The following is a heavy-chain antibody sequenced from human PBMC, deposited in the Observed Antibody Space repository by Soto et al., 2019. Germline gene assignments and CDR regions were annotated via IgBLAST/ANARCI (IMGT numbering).Heavy chain of an antibody. CDR3: ARADDYDDLGDY. Sequence: DLVESGGGLVKPGTSLRLSCEASGFIFRSFTMHWVRQAPGKGLEWVSSISATGKNIYYADSMKGRITVSRDNANNSLFLVMSSLRAEDTAIYFCARADDYDDLGDYWGQGTLVTVSS. CDR2: ISATGKNI. J-gene: IGHJ4*02. D-gene: IGHD4-17*01. CDR1: GFIFRSFT. V-gene: IGHV3-21*01.